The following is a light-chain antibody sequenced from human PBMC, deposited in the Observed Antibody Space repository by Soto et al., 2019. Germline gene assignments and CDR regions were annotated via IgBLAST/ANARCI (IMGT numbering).Light chain of an antibody. V-gene: IGKV1-5*03. Sequence: DIQMTQSPSTLSGSVGDRVTITRRASQTISSWLAWYQQKPGKGPKLLIYKASTLKSGVPSRFSGSGSGTEFTLTISSLQSDDFATYYCQHDNSYSEAFGQGTKVDIK. CDR3: QHDNSYSEA. CDR1: QTISSW. CDR2: KAS. J-gene: IGKJ1*01.